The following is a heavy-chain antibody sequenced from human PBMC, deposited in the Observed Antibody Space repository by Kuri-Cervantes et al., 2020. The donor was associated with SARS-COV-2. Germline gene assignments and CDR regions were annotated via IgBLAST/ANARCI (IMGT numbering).Heavy chain of an antibody. J-gene: IGHJ4*02. D-gene: IGHD3-22*01. CDR1: GFTFNSYA. Sequence: GESLKISCAASGFTFNSYATSWVRQAPGKGLEWVSAISGSGGSTYYADSVKGRFTISRDNSKNTLYLQMNSLRAEDTAVYYCAKDYYYDSSGYPRVVVDYWGQGTLVTVSS. V-gene: IGHV3-23*01. CDR2: ISGSGGST. CDR3: AKDYYYDSSGYPRVVVDY.